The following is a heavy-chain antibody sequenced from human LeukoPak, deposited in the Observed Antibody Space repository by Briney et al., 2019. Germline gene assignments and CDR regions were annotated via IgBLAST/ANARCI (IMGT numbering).Heavy chain of an antibody. CDR2: INSDGSNR. CDR1: GFTFSDYW. CDR3: VRVRYSGSWFPVPNFDC. V-gene: IGHV3-74*01. J-gene: IGHJ4*02. Sequence: GGSLRLSCAASGFTFSDYWMHWVRQAPGKGLVWVSRINSDGSNRSYADSVKGRFTISRDNAKNTLYLQMNTLRTEDTAVYYCVRVRYSGSWFPVPNFDCWGQGTLVTVSS. D-gene: IGHD1-26*01.